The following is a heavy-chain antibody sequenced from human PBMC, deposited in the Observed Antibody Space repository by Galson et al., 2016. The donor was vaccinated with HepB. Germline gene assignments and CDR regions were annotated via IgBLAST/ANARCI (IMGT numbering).Heavy chain of an antibody. CDR1: GGPFSDLY. D-gene: IGHD6-19*01. Sequence: SETLSLTCGVDGGPFSDLYWSWIRQPPGKGLEWIGSIYYSGTTHYNPSLQSRVSISVDTSKNQFSLRLTSVSAADTATYLCARQDRAGLVNFWGQGTMVTVSS. V-gene: IGHV4-34*01. CDR2: IYYSGTT. J-gene: IGHJ3*01. CDR3: ARQDRAGLVNF.